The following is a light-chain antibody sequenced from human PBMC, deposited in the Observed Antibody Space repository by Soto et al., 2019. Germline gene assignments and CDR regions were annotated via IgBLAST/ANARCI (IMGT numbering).Light chain of an antibody. V-gene: IGLV2-14*01. Sequence: QSVLTQPASVSGSPGQSITISCTGTSSDVGGYNYVSWYQQHPGKAPKLVTFEVSIRPSGVSIRFSGSKSGNTASLAISGLQIEDEADYYCSSYTSRPTLFVFGSGTKVTVL. CDR1: SSDVGGYNY. J-gene: IGLJ6*01. CDR2: EVS. CDR3: SSYTSRPTLFV.